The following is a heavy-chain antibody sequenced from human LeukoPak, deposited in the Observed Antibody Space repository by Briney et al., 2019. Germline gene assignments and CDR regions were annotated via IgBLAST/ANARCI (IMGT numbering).Heavy chain of an antibody. Sequence: GGSLRLSCAASGFTFSSYGMHWVRQAPGKGLEWVAVIWYDGSNKYYADSVKGRFTISRDNSKNMLYLQMNSLRAEDTAVYYCARADYDFWSGYYLIPSYYFDYWGQGTLVTVSS. D-gene: IGHD3-3*01. CDR1: GFTFSSYG. CDR2: IWYDGSNK. V-gene: IGHV3-33*01. CDR3: ARADYDFWSGYYLIPSYYFDY. J-gene: IGHJ4*02.